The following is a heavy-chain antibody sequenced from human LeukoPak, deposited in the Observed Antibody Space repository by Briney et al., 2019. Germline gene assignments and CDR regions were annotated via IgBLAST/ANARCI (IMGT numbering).Heavy chain of an antibody. V-gene: IGHV4-34*01. J-gene: IGHJ6*04. Sequence: SSETLSLTCAVYGVSFSGYYWSWIRQSPGKGLEWIGEFNHGGSTKFNPSLESRVTISVDTSKNQFSLKVNSVIAADTAVYYCARGPPSRGYSYGPARDGMDVWGKGTTVTVSS. D-gene: IGHD5-18*01. CDR3: ARGPPSRGYSYGPARDGMDV. CDR2: FNHGGST. CDR1: GVSFSGYY.